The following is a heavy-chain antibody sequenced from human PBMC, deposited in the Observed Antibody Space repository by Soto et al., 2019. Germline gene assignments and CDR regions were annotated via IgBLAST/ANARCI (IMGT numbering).Heavy chain of an antibody. Sequence: QVQLVQSGAEVKKPGASVKVSCKASGYTFTSYAMHWVRQAPGQRLEWMGWINTGKGHTEYSQKFQGRVTITRDTSASTAYMELSSLRSEDTAVYLCARGSCSAGGCYSFYFDYWGQGTLVTVSS. V-gene: IGHV1-3*04. J-gene: IGHJ4*02. CDR2: INTGKGHT. CDR1: GYTFTSYA. CDR3: ARGSCSAGGCYSFYFDY. D-gene: IGHD2-15*01.